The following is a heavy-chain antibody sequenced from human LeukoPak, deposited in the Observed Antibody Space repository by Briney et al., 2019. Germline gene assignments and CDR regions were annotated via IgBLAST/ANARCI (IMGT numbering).Heavy chain of an antibody. V-gene: IGHV3-30*02. Sequence: GSLRLSCAASGFTFSSYGMHWVRQAPGKGLEWVAFIRYDGSNKYYADSVKGRFTISRDNSKNTLYLQMNSLRAEDTAVYYCAKVTTPGYSSGRDAFDIWGQGTMVTVSS. CDR1: GFTFSSYG. D-gene: IGHD6-19*01. J-gene: IGHJ3*02. CDR2: IRYDGSNK. CDR3: AKVTTPGYSSGRDAFDI.